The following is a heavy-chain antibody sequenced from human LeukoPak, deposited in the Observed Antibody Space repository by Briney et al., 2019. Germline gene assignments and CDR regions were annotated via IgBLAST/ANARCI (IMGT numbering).Heavy chain of an antibody. CDR3: ARALEYFDY. CDR1: GFTFSSYA. Sequence: PGRSLRLSCAVSGFTFSSYAMHWVRQAPGKGLEWVAVISYDGSNKYYADSVKGRFTISRDNSKNTLYLQMNSLRAEDTAVYYCARALEYFDYWGQGTLVTVSS. CDR2: ISYDGSNK. J-gene: IGHJ4*02. V-gene: IGHV3-30-3*01.